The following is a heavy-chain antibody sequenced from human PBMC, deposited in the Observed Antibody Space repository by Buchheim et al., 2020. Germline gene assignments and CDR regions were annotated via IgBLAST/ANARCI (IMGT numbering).Heavy chain of an antibody. J-gene: IGHJ6*02. CDR2: IIPIFGTA. D-gene: IGHD2-2*01. V-gene: IGHV1-69*01. CDR1: GGTFSSYA. CDR3: ARGPDIVVVPAAIDYYYYGMDV. Sequence: QVQLVQSGAEVKKPGSSVKVSCKASGGTFSSYAISWVRQAPGQGLEWMGGIIPIFGTANYAQKFQGRVTITADESTSTAYMELSSLRSEDTAVYYCARGPDIVVVPAAIDYYYYGMDVWGQGTT.